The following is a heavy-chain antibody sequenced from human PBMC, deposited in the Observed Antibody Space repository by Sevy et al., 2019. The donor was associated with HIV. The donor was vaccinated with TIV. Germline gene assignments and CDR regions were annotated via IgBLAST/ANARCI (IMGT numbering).Heavy chain of an antibody. D-gene: IGHD6-19*01. Sequence: SETLSLTCSVSGASISSSGYYWGWNRHPPGKGLEWIASIRYSGSTFYNPSLRSRVTISADTSKNQFSLKLNSVTAADTARYYCAGRTLTYSSGWSYYDYWGQGTVVTVSS. CDR3: AGRTLTYSSGWSYYDY. CDR2: IRYSGST. J-gene: IGHJ4*02. CDR1: GASISSSGYY. V-gene: IGHV4-39*01.